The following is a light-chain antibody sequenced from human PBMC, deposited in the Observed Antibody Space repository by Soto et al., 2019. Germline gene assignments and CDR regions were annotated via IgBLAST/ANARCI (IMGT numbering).Light chain of an antibody. CDR2: GDN. J-gene: IGLJ1*01. CDR3: QSYYSSLSGYV. V-gene: IGLV1-40*01. Sequence: QSVLTQPPSVSGAPGRRVTISCTGSSSNIGAGYGVHWYQQLPGTAPKLLIYGDNNRPSGVPDRFSGSKSGTSVSLAITGLQAEAEADYYCQSYYSSLSGYVFGTGTKLTVL. CDR1: SSNIGAGYG.